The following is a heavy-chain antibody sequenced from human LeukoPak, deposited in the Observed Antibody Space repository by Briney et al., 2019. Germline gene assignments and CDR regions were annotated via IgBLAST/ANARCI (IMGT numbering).Heavy chain of an antibody. CDR1: GFTFSSYW. CDR2: IKQDGSEK. Sequence: GSLRLSCAASGFTFSSYWMSWVRQAPGKGLEWVANIKQDGSEKYYVDSVKGRFTISRDNAKNSLYLQMNSLRAEDTAVYYCARGGRVYYGSGSYYSYDYYMDVWGKGTTVTISS. D-gene: IGHD3-10*01. J-gene: IGHJ6*03. V-gene: IGHV3-7*01. CDR3: ARGGRVYYGSGSYYSYDYYMDV.